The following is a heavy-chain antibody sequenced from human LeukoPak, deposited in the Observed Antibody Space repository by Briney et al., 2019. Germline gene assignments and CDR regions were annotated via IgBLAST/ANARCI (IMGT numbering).Heavy chain of an antibody. D-gene: IGHD6-13*01. CDR1: GYTFTSYV. CDR3: ARDREQQLVQGYNWFDP. J-gene: IGHJ5*02. Sequence: ASVKDSCKASGYTFTSYVISWVRQAPGQGLEWMGWISAYNGNTIYAQKLQGRVTMTTDTSTSTAYMELRSMRSDDSAVYYCARDREQQLVQGYNWFDPWGQGALVIVSS. V-gene: IGHV1-18*01. CDR2: ISAYNGNT.